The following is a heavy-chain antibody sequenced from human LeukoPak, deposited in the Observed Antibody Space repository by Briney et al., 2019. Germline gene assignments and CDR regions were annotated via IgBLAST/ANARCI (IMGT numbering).Heavy chain of an antibody. Sequence: GGSLRLSCAASGFTLSSYGMHWVRQAPGKGLEWVAVIWYDGSNKYYADSVKGRFTISRDNSKNTLYLQMNSLRAEDTAVYYCARARAGQYQLLFTYYYGMDVWGQGTTVTVSS. D-gene: IGHD2-2*01. J-gene: IGHJ6*02. CDR2: IWYDGSNK. V-gene: IGHV3-33*01. CDR1: GFTLSSYG. CDR3: ARARAGQYQLLFTYYYGMDV.